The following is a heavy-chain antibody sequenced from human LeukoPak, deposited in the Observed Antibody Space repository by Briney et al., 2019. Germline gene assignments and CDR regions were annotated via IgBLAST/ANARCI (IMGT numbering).Heavy chain of an antibody. CDR3: ARDTYYYDSRGYDEVYYFDY. CDR1: GFTFSSYS. J-gene: IGHJ4*02. D-gene: IGHD3-22*01. CDR2: ISSSSSYI. Sequence: GGSLRLSCAASGFTFSSYSMNWVRQAPGKGLEWVSSISSSSSYIYYADSVKGRFTISRDNAKNSLYLQMNSLRAEDTAVYYCARDTYYYDSRGYDEVYYFDYWGQGTLVTVSS. V-gene: IGHV3-21*01.